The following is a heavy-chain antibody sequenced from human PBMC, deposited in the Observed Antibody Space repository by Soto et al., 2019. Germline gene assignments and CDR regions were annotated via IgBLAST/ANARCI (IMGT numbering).Heavy chain of an antibody. CDR1: GFTFSMYW. V-gene: IGHV3-74*01. D-gene: IGHD1-1*01. J-gene: IGHJ4*02. Sequence: EVQLVESGGGLVQPGGSLRLSCAASGFTFSMYWMHWVRQVPGQGPEWVSRINDDGISTNYADSVKGRFTISRDNAKNTLYLQMNALRVEDTAVYYWTRGPRSTSTGTGAFWGQGTLVTVS. CDR2: INDDGIST. CDR3: TRGPRSTSTGTGAF.